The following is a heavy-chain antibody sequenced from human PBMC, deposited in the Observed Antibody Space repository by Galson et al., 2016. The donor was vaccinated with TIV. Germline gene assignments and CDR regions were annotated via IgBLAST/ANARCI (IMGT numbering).Heavy chain of an antibody. CDR2: IFPGDSET. V-gene: IGHV5-51*03. D-gene: IGHD3-22*01. CDR3: ASLGDSSGSHLTDAFDI. Sequence: QSGAEVKKPGESLKISCKTSGYRFTTNWIAWVRQVPGKGLERMGIIFPGDSETRYSPYFQGQVTISVDKSFSTAYLQWSYLKTSDSAMYYCASLGDSSGSHLTDAFDIWGQGTLITVSS. CDR1: GYRFTTNW. J-gene: IGHJ3*02.